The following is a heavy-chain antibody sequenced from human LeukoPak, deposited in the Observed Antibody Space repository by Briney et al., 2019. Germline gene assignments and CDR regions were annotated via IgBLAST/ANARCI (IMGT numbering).Heavy chain of an antibody. Sequence: PGGSLRLSCAASGFTFSSFGMSWVRQAPGKGLEWVSATSGSGGSTYYADSVKGRFTISRDNSKNTLYLQMNSLRAEDTAVYYCAKMRRYYDSSGYYFDYWGQGTLVTVSS. CDR1: GFTFSSFG. CDR3: AKMRRYYDSSGYYFDY. CDR2: TSGSGGST. D-gene: IGHD3-22*01. J-gene: IGHJ4*02. V-gene: IGHV3-23*01.